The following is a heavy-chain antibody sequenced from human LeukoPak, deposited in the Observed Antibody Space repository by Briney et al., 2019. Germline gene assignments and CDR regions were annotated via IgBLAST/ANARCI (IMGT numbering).Heavy chain of an antibody. CDR3: ARERETVIDY. V-gene: IGHV1-2*02. CDR1: GHTFTGYY. J-gene: IGHJ4*02. CDR2: INPDSGGT. Sequence: ASVKVSCKTSGHTFTGYYIYWVRQAPGQGLEWMGWINPDSGGTNHAQKFQGRVTMTSDTSISTAYMELSRLRSDDTAVYYCARERETVIDYWGQGTLVTVSS. D-gene: IGHD1-1*01.